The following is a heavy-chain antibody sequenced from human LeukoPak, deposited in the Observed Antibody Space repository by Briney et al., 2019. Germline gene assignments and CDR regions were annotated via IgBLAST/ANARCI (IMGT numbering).Heavy chain of an antibody. CDR3: ARGELLYDY. CDR2: IHYSGST. J-gene: IGHJ4*02. CDR1: GGSFTSADNY. Sequence: SQTLSLTCTVSGGSFTSADNYCSWIRQPPGKGLEWIGYIHYSGSTFYNASLKSRVTMSVDTSKNQFSLKLNSVTAADTAVYYGARGELLYDYWGQGTLVTVSS. V-gene: IGHV4-30-4*01. D-gene: IGHD2-21*02.